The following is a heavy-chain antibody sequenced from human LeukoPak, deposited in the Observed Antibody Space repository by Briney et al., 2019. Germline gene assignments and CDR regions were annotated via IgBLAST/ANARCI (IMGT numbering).Heavy chain of an antibody. D-gene: IGHD6-19*01. V-gene: IGHV1-18*01. CDR2: ISAYNGNT. J-gene: IGHJ5*02. CDR3: ARDDPSLGSGWNNWFDP. CDR1: GYTFTSYG. Sequence: ASVKVSCKASGYTFTSYGISWVRQAPGQGLEWMGWISAYNGNTNYAQKLQGRVTMTTDTSTSTAYMVLRSLRSDDTAVYYCARDDPSLGSGWNNWFDPWGQGTLVTVSS.